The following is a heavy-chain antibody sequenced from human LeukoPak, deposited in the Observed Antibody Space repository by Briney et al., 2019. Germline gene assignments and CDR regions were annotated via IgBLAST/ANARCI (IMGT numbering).Heavy chain of an antibody. CDR3: ARYSGSYDYYLDY. CDR2: IIPILGIA. Sequence: SVKVSCKASVGTFSSYAISWVRQAPGQGLEWMGRIIPILGIANYAQKFQGRVTITADKSTSTAYMELSSLRSEDTAVYYCARYSGSYDYYLDYWGQGTLVTVSS. V-gene: IGHV1-69*04. CDR1: VGTFSSYA. J-gene: IGHJ4*02. D-gene: IGHD1-26*01.